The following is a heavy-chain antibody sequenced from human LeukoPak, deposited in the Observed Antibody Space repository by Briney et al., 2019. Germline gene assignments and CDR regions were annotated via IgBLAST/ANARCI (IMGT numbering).Heavy chain of an antibody. Sequence: PSETLSLTCKVSGVSISNYYWTWIRQPPGKALEWIGYIFNTGSTNYNPSLNSRATISLDTSQNQVSLELKSVTAADTAVCYCARKSRYYYMDVWGRGTTVTVSS. V-gene: IGHV4-4*09. CDR1: GVSISNYY. CDR3: ARKSRYYYMDV. CDR2: IFNTGST. J-gene: IGHJ6*03.